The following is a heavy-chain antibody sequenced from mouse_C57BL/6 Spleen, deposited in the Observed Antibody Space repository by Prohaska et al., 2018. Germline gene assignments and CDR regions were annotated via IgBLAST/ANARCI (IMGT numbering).Heavy chain of an antibody. V-gene: IGHV1-55*01. Sequence: QVQLQQPGAELVKPGASVKMSCKASGYTFTSYWITWVKQRPGQGLEWIGDIYPGSGSTNYNEKFKSKATLTVDTTSSTAYMQHSSLTSEDSAVYYCARLYYGSSYGWYFDVWGTGTTVTVSS. D-gene: IGHD1-1*01. CDR3: ARLYYGSSYGWYFDV. CDR2: IYPGSGST. J-gene: IGHJ1*03. CDR1: GYTFTSYW.